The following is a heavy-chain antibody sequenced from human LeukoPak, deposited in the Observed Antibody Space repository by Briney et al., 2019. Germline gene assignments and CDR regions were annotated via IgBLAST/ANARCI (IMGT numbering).Heavy chain of an antibody. CDR2: IYYSGTT. Sequence: SETLSLTCTVSSGSISSADYYWNWVHQHPGKGLEWIGHIYYSGTTFYNPSLKSRISISLDTSKNQFSLRPSSVTAADTAVYYCAGGPDRAKVGYWGQGALVTVSS. V-gene: IGHV4-31*03. J-gene: IGHJ4*02. CDR1: SGSISSADYY. D-gene: IGHD1-26*01. CDR3: AGGPDRAKVGY.